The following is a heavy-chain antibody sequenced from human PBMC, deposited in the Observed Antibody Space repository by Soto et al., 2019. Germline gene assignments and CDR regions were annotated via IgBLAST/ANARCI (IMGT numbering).Heavy chain of an antibody. CDR2: ISGSGGST. CDR1: GFTFSSYA. CDR3: AKVSSSSWSPFDY. Sequence: LRLSCAASGFTFSSYAMSWIRQAPGKGLEWVSAISGSGGSTYYADSVKGRFTISRDNSKNTLYLQMNSLRAEDTAVYYCAKVSSSSWSPFDYWGQGTLVTVSS. J-gene: IGHJ4*02. V-gene: IGHV3-23*01. D-gene: IGHD6-13*01.